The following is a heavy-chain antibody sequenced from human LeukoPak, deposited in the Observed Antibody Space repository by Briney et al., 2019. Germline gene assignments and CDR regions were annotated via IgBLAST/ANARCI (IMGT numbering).Heavy chain of an antibody. J-gene: IGHJ5*02. D-gene: IGHD4-23*01. CDR2: INTSGGST. Sequence: ASVTVSCKASGYTFTSHYMHWVRQAPGQGLEWMGIINTSGGSTTYAQKFQGRVSMTRDTSTSTVYLEVSSLRSEDTAVYYCARSQGGNTLWFDPWGQGTLVTVSS. V-gene: IGHV1-46*01. CDR3: ARSQGGNTLWFDP. CDR1: GYTFTSHY.